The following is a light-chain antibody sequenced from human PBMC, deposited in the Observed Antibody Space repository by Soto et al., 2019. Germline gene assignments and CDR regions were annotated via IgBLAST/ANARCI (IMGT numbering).Light chain of an antibody. J-gene: IGLJ2*01. V-gene: IGLV4-69*01. CDR3: QTWVTGIVV. Sequence: QPVLTQSPSASASLGASVKLTCTLSSGHSSYAIAWHQQQPEKGPRYLMNLNIDGSHSKGDGIPDRFSGSSSGAERYLTISSLQSEDEADYYCQTWVTGIVVFGGGTKLIVL. CDR2: LNIDGSH. CDR1: SGHSSYA.